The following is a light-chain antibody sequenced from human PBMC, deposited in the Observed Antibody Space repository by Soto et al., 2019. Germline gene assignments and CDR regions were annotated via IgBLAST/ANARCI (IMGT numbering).Light chain of an antibody. Sequence: IVMTQSPDSLAVSLGERATINCKSSQSLLYTSNHKNYLAWFQQKPGQPPRLLIYWASTRESGVPERFSGSGSGTDFTLTSSSLQSEDVAVYYCQQYYSNPELTFGGGTKVQIK. CDR3: QQYYSNPELT. J-gene: IGKJ4*01. CDR2: WAS. V-gene: IGKV4-1*01. CDR1: QSLLYTSNHKNY.